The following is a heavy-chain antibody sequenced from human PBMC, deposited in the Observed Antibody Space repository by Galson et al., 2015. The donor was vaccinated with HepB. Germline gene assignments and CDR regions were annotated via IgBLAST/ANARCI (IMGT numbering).Heavy chain of an antibody. CDR3: ARDPGGDSSGYGNYFDY. Sequence: ETLSLTCTVSGGSVSSGSYYWSWIRQPPGKGLEWIGYIYYSGSTNYNPSLKSRVTISVDTSKNQFSLKLSSVTAADTAVYYCARDPGGDSSGYGNYFDYWGQGTLVTVSS. D-gene: IGHD3-22*01. CDR2: IYYSGST. J-gene: IGHJ4*02. CDR1: GGSVSSGSYY. V-gene: IGHV4-61*01.